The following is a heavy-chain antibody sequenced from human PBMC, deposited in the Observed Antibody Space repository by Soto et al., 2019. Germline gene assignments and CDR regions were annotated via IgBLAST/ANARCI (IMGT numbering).Heavy chain of an antibody. J-gene: IGHJ5*02. D-gene: IGHD2-15*01. Sequence: GGSLRLSCAASGFTFSSYAMSWVRQAPGKGLEWVSAISGSGGSTYYADSVKGRFTISRDNAKNSLYLQMNSLRAEDTAVYYCARVKLPPNWFDPWGQGTLLTVSS. CDR1: GFTFSSYA. CDR3: ARVKLPPNWFDP. V-gene: IGHV3-23*01. CDR2: ISGSGGST.